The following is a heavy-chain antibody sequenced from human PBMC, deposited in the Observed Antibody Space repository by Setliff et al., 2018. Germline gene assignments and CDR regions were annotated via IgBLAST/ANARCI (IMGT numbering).Heavy chain of an antibody. CDR1: GGSLSGSLRGYAVF. Sequence: SETLSLTCTVSGGSLSGSLRGYAVFWGWIRQSPGKDLEWIGSAYYNGDSYYNPSLKSRVTMSVDTSSNQFSLKLNSVTAADTAVYYCARRRSSGWTNNWFDPWGQGTLVTVSS. CDR3: ARRRSSGWTNNWFDP. V-gene: IGHV4-39*01. J-gene: IGHJ5*02. CDR2: AYYNGDS. D-gene: IGHD6-19*01.